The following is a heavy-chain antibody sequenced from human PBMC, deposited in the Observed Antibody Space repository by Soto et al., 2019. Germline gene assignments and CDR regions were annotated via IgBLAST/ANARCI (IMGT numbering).Heavy chain of an antibody. CDR2: IKSDGSYT. CDR3: ATGGSGYFKY. Sequence: EVQLVESGGGLVQPGGSLRLSCAASGFTFNTYWMQWVRQAPGKGLVWVSRIKSDGSYTKYADSVKGRFTISRDNAKNTLFLQMNSLGAEDAAVYYCATGGSGYFKYWGQGTMVTVSS. V-gene: IGHV3-74*03. CDR1: GFTFNTYW. J-gene: IGHJ4*02. D-gene: IGHD3-22*01.